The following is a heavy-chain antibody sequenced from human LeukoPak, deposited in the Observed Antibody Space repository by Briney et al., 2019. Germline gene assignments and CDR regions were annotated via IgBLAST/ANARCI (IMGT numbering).Heavy chain of an antibody. Sequence: GGSLRLSYAASGFTFRDYWMSSVRQAPGNGLEWVAKIDFHGSEKYYVDSVKGRFTISRDNAKNSVYLQMNSLRAEEPAVYYCARKATIIDYWGQGTLVTVSS. V-gene: IGHV3-7*04. CDR3: ARKATIIDY. CDR2: IDFHGSEK. D-gene: IGHD3-9*01. CDR1: GFTFRDYW. J-gene: IGHJ4*02.